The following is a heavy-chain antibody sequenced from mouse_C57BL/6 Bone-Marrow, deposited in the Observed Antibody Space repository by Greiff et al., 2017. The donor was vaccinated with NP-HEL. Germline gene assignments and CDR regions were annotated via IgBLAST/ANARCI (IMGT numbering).Heavy chain of an antibody. CDR2: INPYNGGT. D-gene: IGHD4-1*01. V-gene: IGHV1-19*01. CDR3: ARSLNWENAMDY. J-gene: IGHJ4*01. CDR1: GYTFTDYY. Sequence: EVQLQQSGPVLVKPGASVKMSCKASGYTFTDYYMNWVKQSHGKSLEWIGVINPYNGGTSYNQKFKGKATLTVDKSSSTAYMELNSLTSEDSAVYYCARSLNWENAMDYWGQGTSVTVSS.